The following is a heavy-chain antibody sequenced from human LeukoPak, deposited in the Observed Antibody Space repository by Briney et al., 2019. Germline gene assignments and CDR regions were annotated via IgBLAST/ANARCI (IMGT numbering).Heavy chain of an antibody. D-gene: IGHD6-19*01. CDR2: IFPGDSDT. Sequence: GGSLQISCQASGYSFTSYWSGWVRRLPGKGLEWMGIIFPGDSDTTYSPSFQGQVTISAAKSISTAYLQWSSMKASDTAMYYRARHDSSGPSRDYYYMDGWGKGTTVTVSS. J-gene: IGHJ6*03. V-gene: IGHV5-51*01. CDR1: GYSFTSYW. CDR3: ARHDSSGPSRDYYYMDG.